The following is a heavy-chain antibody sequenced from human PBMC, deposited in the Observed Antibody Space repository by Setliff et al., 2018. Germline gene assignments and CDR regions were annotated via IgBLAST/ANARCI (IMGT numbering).Heavy chain of an antibody. V-gene: IGHV3-7*01. CDR2: IKEDGSEK. CDR3: ARDRWKVIVNRGDDAFDL. J-gene: IGHJ3*01. Sequence: PGGSLRLSCVASGFTFSNYWMSWVRQAPGKGLEWVANIKEDGSEKYYVDSVKGRFTISRDNAKNSLDLQMNNLRDEDTAVYYCARDRWKVIVNRGDDAFDLWGQGTMVTVSS. CDR1: GFTFSNYW. D-gene: IGHD3-22*01.